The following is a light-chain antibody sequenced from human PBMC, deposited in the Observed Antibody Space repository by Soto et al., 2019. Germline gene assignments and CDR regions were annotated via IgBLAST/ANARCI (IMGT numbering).Light chain of an antibody. CDR2: GNT. Sequence: QSVLTQSPSVSGAPGQTVTISCTGSSSNIGSVYDVHWYQQLPGTAPKLLIYGNTNRPSGVPDRFSGSKSATSASLAITGLQAEDEADYYCQSFASSLSGSVFGTGTKLTVL. CDR1: SSNIGSVYD. J-gene: IGLJ1*01. V-gene: IGLV1-40*01. CDR3: QSFASSLSGSV.